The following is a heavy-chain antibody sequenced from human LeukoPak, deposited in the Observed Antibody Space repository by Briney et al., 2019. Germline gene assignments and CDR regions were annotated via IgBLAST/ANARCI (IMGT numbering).Heavy chain of an antibody. Sequence: ASVKVSCKASGCTFTGYYMHWVRQAPGHGREGMGWINPDSSGTNYAQKFQGRVTLTRDTSISTAYMELSRLRSDDTAVYYCARAQIKVRGVTSYWGQGTLVTVSS. D-gene: IGHD3-10*01. CDR2: INPDSSGT. V-gene: IGHV1-2*02. CDR1: GCTFTGYY. J-gene: IGHJ4*02. CDR3: ARAQIKVRGVTSY.